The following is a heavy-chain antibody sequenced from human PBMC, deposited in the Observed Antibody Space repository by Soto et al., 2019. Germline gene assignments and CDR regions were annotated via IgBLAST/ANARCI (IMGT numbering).Heavy chain of an antibody. CDR1: GFTFSSYA. CDR2: ISYDGSNK. J-gene: IGHJ1*01. V-gene: IGHV3-30-3*01. Sequence: QVQLVESGGGVVQPGRSLRLSCAASGFTFSSYAMHWVRQAPGKGLEWVAVISYDGSNKYYADSVKGRFTISRDNSKNTLYLQMNSLGAEDTAVYYCARSESSSSWNEHWGQGTLVTVSS. D-gene: IGHD6-13*01. CDR3: ARSESSSSWNEH.